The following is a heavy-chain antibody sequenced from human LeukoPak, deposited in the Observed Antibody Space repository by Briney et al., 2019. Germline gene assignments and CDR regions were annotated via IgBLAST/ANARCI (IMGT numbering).Heavy chain of an antibody. CDR1: GYTFTGYY. CDR3: ATDLDGNYYFDY. Sequence: ASVKVSCKASGYTFTGYYMHWVRQAPGQGLEWMGRISPNSGGTNYAQKFQGRVTMTRDTSISAAYMELSRLRSDDTAVYYCATDLDGNYYFDYWGQGTLVTVSS. CDR2: ISPNSGGT. J-gene: IGHJ4*02. D-gene: IGHD1-14*01. V-gene: IGHV1-2*06.